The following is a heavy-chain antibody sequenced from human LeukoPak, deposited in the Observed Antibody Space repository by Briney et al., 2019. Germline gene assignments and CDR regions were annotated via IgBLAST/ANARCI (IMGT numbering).Heavy chain of an antibody. Sequence: GESLKISCKASGSSFTSYWIGWVRQLRGKVLEWMWIIYPGDSATRYSPSFQGQVTISADKSISTAYLQWGSLKASDTAMYYCARRSGIAAAGHYFDYWGQGTLVTVSS. D-gene: IGHD6-13*01. CDR2: IYPGDSAT. CDR3: ARRSGIAAAGHYFDY. CDR1: GSSFTSYW. J-gene: IGHJ4*02. V-gene: IGHV5-51*01.